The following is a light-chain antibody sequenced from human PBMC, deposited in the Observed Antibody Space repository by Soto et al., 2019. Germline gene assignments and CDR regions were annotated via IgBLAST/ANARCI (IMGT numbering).Light chain of an antibody. J-gene: IGKJ2*03. V-gene: IGKV1-39*01. Sequence: IQMPPHSTPPFSSFGGRIPISGRASHSISNYLNWYQQKPGKAPNLLIYTASSLQSGVPSRFSGSGSGTDFTLTISSLQPEDFATYYCQQSYSTPYSSGQATK. CDR1: HSISNY. CDR2: TAS. CDR3: QQSYSTPYS.